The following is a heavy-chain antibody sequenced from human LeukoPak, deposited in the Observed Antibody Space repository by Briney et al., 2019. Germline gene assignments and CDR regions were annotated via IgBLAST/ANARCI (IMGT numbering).Heavy chain of an antibody. V-gene: IGHV3-53*01. D-gene: IGHD3-10*01. CDR3: ASMIRGSASGEDY. CDR2: IYSGGST. Sequence: GGSLRLSCVASGFSFSSYAMSWVRQAPGKGLEWVSVIYSGGSTYYADSVKGRFTISRDNSKNTLYLQMNSLRAEDTAVYYCASMIRGSASGEDYWGQGTLVTVSS. J-gene: IGHJ4*02. CDR1: GFSFSSYA.